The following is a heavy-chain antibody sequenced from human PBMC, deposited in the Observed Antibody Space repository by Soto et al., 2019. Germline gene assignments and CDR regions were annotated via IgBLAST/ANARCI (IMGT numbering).Heavy chain of an antibody. CDR1: GYTFSNFW. J-gene: IGHJ4*01. CDR3: ARSPRSSPYFDY. V-gene: IGHV5-51*01. Sequence: GESLKISCQCSGYTFSNFWIGWVRQLPGKGLEWMGIIYPGDHETRYSPSFHGKVTISADKAINTAYLQWNSLEASDTAFYFCARSPRSSPYFDYWGQGALVTVSS. D-gene: IGHD6-13*01. CDR2: IYPGDHET.